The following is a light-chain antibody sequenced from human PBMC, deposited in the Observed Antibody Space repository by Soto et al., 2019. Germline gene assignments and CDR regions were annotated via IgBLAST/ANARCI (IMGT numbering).Light chain of an antibody. Sequence: EIVLTQSPGTLSLSPGERATLSCRASQSVSSSHLAWYQQKPGQXPSLLIYGASSRATGIPDRFSGSGSGTDFTLTISRLEPEDFAVYFCQQYSNSPQTFGQGTKVDIK. J-gene: IGKJ1*01. V-gene: IGKV3-20*01. CDR1: QSVSSSH. CDR3: QQYSNSPQT. CDR2: GAS.